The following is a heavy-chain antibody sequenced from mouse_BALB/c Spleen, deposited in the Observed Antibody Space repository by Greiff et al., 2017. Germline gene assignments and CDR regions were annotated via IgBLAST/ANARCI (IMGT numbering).Heavy chain of an antibody. V-gene: IGHV3-8*02. CDR1: GDSITSCY. Sequence: EVKLQESGPSLVKPSQTLSLTCSVSGDSITSCYWNWIRKFPGNKLEYMGYISYSGSTYYNPSLKSRISITRDTSKNQYYLQLNSVTTEDTATYYCAREDRYPYAMDYWGQGTSVTVSS. J-gene: IGHJ4*01. D-gene: IGHD2-14*01. CDR2: ISYSGST. CDR3: AREDRYPYAMDY.